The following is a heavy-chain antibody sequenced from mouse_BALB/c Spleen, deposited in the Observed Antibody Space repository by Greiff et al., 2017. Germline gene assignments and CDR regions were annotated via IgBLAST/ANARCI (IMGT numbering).Heavy chain of an antibody. J-gene: IGHJ3*01. CDR1: GYTFTSYW. CDR2: INPSTGYT. V-gene: IGHV1-7*01. CDR3: ARNYDKVWFAY. D-gene: IGHD2-4*01. Sequence: VQLQESGAELAKPGASVKMSCKASGYTFTSYWMHWVKQRPGQGLEWIGYINPSTGYTEYNQKFKDKATLTADKSSSTAYMQLSSLTSEDSAVYYCARNYDKVWFAYWGQGTLVTVSA.